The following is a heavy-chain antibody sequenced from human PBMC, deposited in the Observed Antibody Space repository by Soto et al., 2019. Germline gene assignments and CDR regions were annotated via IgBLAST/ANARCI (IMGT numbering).Heavy chain of an antibody. V-gene: IGHV1-46*03. D-gene: IGHD2-21*02. CDR2: INHSGDRT. CDR3: AREGVGYCGGDCYGAFDI. CDR1: GYSCTIYL. J-gene: IGHJ3*02. Sequence: ASADVSCQASGYSCTIYLMHLVRYAPAQGLEWVGIINHSGDRTSYAQKFQGRVTMTRDTSTSTVYMELSSLRSEDTAVYYCAREGVGYCGGDCYGAFDIWG.